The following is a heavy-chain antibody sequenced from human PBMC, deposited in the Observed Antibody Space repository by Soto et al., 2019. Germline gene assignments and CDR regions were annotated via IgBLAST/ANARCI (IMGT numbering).Heavy chain of an antibody. V-gene: IGHV3-11*01. Sequence: QVQLVESGGGLVKPGGSLRLSCAASGFTFSDYYMSWIRQAPGRGLQWVSYIRTSGSTMYYADSVKGRFTVSRDNAKNSLDLRMNRLRAEHTAVYYCARGLWNFDLWGRGTLVTVSS. CDR1: GFTFSDYY. CDR2: IRTSGSTM. J-gene: IGHJ2*01. CDR3: ARGLWNFDL. D-gene: IGHD3-16*01.